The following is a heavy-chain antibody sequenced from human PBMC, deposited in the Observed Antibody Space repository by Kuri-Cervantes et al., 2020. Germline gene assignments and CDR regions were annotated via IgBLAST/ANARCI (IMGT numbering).Heavy chain of an antibody. CDR1: GFSLRSSGMS. J-gene: IGHJ5*02. CDR2: IAWDDDE. V-gene: IGHV2-70*12. D-gene: IGHD6-13*01. CDR3: AWLGIAAGEDWFDP. Sequence: SGPTLVKPTQTLTLTCTFSGFSLRSSGMSVIWIRQPPGKALEWLALIAWDDDEYYNTSLKSRLTISKDTSKSQVVLTMTNMDPVDTATYYCAWLGIAAGEDWFDPWGQGTLVTVSS.